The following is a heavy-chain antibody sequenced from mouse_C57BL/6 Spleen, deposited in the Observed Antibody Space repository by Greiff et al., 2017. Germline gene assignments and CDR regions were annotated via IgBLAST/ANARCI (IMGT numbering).Heavy chain of an antibody. CDR3: ARTGYITTVVATSYYFDY. J-gene: IGHJ2*01. CDR1: GFTFSDYG. Sequence: DVHLVESGGGLVKPGGSLKLSCAASGFTFSDYGMHWVRQAPEKGLEWVAYISSGSSTIYYADTVKGRFTISRDNAKNTLFLQMTSLRSEDTAMYYCARTGYITTVVATSYYFDYWGQGTTLTVSS. V-gene: IGHV5-17*01. CDR2: ISSGSSTI. D-gene: IGHD1-1*01.